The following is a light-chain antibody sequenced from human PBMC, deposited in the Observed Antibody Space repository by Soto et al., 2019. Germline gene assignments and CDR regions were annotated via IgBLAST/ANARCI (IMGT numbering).Light chain of an antibody. J-gene: IGKJ1*01. V-gene: IGKV1-5*03. CDR1: QSTSSY. CDR2: QAS. Sequence: DLQMTQSPSTLFASVGDGVTITFRASQSTSSYLAWYQQKPGKAPKLLIYQASSLENGVPSRFSGSGSGTEFSLTISSLQPDDFATYYCQQYSSHSTFGQGTKVDIK. CDR3: QQYSSHST.